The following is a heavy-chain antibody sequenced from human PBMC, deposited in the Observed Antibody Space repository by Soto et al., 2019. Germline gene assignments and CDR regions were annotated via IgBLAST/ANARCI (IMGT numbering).Heavy chain of an antibody. J-gene: IGHJ4*02. CDR1: GFTFIDYW. CDR3: AREDHEYYCDY. Sequence: GGSLRLSCAASGFTFIDYWMSWVRQAPGKGLEWVANIKQDGSEKYYVDSVKGRFTISRDNAKNSLYLQMNSLRVEDTAVDYCAREDHEYYCDYWGKGTLVPVPS. CDR2: IKQDGSEK. V-gene: IGHV3-7*05.